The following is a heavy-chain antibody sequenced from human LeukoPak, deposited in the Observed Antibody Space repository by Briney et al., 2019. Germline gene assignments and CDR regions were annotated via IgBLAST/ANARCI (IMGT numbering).Heavy chain of an antibody. Sequence: GGSLRLSCVASEFTFSSYSMIWVRQAPGKGLEWVSYISNGSGNRYYADSVKGRFTISRDNAKNLLYLQMNNLRADDTAVYYCARAAKWEFYHYYMDVWGKGTTVAVSS. CDR2: ISNGSGNR. V-gene: IGHV3-48*01. CDR1: EFTFSSYS. D-gene: IGHD1-26*01. J-gene: IGHJ6*03. CDR3: ARAAKWEFYHYYMDV.